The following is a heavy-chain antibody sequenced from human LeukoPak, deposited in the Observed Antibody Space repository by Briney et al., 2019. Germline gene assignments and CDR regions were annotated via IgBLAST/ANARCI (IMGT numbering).Heavy chain of an antibody. D-gene: IGHD5-12*01. Sequence: PGGSLRLSCAASGFTFSNYNINWVRQAPGKGLEWVSYIGSRGTPIYYADSVKGRFTISRDNAQNSVYLQMNSLRAEDTAVYYCARSAGIAATIVLGYWGQGTLVTVSS. J-gene: IGHJ4*02. V-gene: IGHV3-48*01. CDR3: ARSAGIAATIVLGY. CDR1: GFTFSNYN. CDR2: IGSRGTPI.